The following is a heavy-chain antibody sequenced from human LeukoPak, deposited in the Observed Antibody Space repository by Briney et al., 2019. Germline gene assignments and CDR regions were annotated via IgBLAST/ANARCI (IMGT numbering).Heavy chain of an antibody. J-gene: IGHJ4*02. D-gene: IGHD2-15*01. CDR2: IYYSGST. CDR3: ARGGPEYCSGGSCYDY. V-gene: IGHV4-31*03. Sequence: SETLSLTCTVFGGSISSSSHYWGWIRQHPGKGLEWIGYIYYSGSTYYNPSLKSRVTISVDTSKNQFSLKLSSVTAADTAVYYCARGGPEYCSGGSCYDYWAREPRVPVSS. CDR1: GGSISSSSHY.